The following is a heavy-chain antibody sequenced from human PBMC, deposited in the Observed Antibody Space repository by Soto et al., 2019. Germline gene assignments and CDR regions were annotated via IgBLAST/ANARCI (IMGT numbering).Heavy chain of an antibody. D-gene: IGHD3-16*01. CDR2: IYWDDDK. CDR3: AHIPNYYQYDWFDP. J-gene: IGHJ5*02. CDR1: GFSLTTRGVG. V-gene: IGHV2-5*02. Sequence: QITLKESGPTLVKPTQTLTLTCTFSGFSLTTRGVGVGWIRQPPGKALECLALIYWDDDKRYSPSLQSRLSLXNXTPXNQVVLTMTNVDPVDTATYYCAHIPNYYQYDWFDPWGQGTLVSVSS.